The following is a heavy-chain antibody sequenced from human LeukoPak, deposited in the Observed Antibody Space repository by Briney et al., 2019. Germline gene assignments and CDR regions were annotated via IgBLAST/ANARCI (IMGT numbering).Heavy chain of an antibody. J-gene: IGHJ4*02. V-gene: IGHV3-30-3*01. D-gene: IGHD2-15*01. CDR3: ARGGCSGGSCLLDY. CDR1: GFTFSSYA. CDR2: ISYDGSNK. Sequence: GGSLRLSCVASGFTFSSYAMHWVRQAPGKGLEWVAVISYDGSNKYYADSVKGRFTTSRDNSKNTLYLQMNSLRAEDTAVYYCARGGCSGGSCLLDYWGQGTLVTVSS.